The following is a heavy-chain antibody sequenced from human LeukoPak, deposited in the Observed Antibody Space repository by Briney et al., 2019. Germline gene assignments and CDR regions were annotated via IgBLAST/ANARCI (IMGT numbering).Heavy chain of an antibody. J-gene: IGHJ4*02. Sequence: GGSLTLSCAASGFTFDDYGMSWVRQAPGTGLEWVSGINWNGGGTGYVDSVKSRFTISRDNTKNSLYLQMNSLRAEDTALYYCARDLRTGSYGNYFDHWGQGTLVTVAS. CDR2: INWNGGGT. CDR1: GFTFDDYG. V-gene: IGHV3-20*04. CDR3: ARDLRTGSYGNYFDH. D-gene: IGHD1-26*01.